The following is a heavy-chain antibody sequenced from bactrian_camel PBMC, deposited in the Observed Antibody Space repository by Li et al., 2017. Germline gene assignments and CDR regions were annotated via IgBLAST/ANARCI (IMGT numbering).Heavy chain of an antibody. CDR2: HYTGGGNT. J-gene: IGHJ6*01. CDR1: GNTRDFRYYC. CDR3: AADLGWCGRQPLQRNFRT. D-gene: IGHD3*01. Sequence: HVQLVESGGASVQDGESLTLSCTASGNTRDFRYYCMGWFRQAPGKEREGVAYHYTGGGNTYYADSVKGRFTNSYDSAKNTLYLQMNSLKPEDTGVYYCAADLGWCGRQPLQRNFRTWGQGTQVTVS. V-gene: IGHV3S54*01.